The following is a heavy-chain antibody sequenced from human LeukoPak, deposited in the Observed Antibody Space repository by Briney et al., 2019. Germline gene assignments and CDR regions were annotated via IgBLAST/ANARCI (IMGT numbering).Heavy chain of an antibody. CDR3: AIFSQDIVVVPAGYFDS. V-gene: IGHV3-23*01. Sequence: GGSLRLSCAASGFTFSTYGMSWVRQAPGKGLEWVSAISGSGGSTYYADSVKGRFTISRDNSKNTLYLQMNSLRVEDTAVYYCAIFSQDIVVVPAGYFDSWGQGTLVTVSS. CDR2: ISGSGGST. J-gene: IGHJ4*02. D-gene: IGHD2-2*01. CDR1: GFTFSTYG.